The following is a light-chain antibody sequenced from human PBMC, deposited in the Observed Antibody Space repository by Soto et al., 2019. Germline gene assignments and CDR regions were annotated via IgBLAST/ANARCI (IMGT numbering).Light chain of an antibody. J-gene: IGKJ1*01. V-gene: IGKV1-5*03. CDR2: KAS. CDR3: QQYNSYWT. CDR1: QSISSW. Sequence: DIQMTQSPSTLSASVGDRVIITCRASQSISSWLAWYQQKPGKAPKLLIYKASSLESGVPSRLSGSGSGTEFTLTISSLQPDDFATYYCQQYNSYWTSGQGTKVEMK.